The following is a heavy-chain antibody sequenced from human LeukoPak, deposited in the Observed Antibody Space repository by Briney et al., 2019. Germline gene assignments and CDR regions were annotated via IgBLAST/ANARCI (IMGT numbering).Heavy chain of an antibody. D-gene: IGHD3-10*01. V-gene: IGHV3-23*01. Sequence: GGSLRLSCAASGFTFGRYAMSWGRQAPGKGLEWVWAICGSRGSTYYADSVKGRFTNSRDNSKNKLYLQMKSLGAEATAVDSCSKSITRLWFRELAGRRGQRPLLTVSS. CDR1: GFTFGRYA. CDR3: SKSITRLWFRELAGR. CDR2: ICGSRGST. J-gene: IGHJ4*02.